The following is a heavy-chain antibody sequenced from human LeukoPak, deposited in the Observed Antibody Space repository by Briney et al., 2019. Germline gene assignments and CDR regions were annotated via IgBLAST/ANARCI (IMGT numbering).Heavy chain of an antibody. J-gene: IGHJ4*02. CDR3: AKAVSGSYSFDY. V-gene: IGHV3-23*01. CDR1: GFTFSSYA. CDR2: ISGSGGST. D-gene: IGHD1-26*01. Sequence: PGGSLRFSCAASGFTFSSYAMSWVRQAPGKGLEWVSGISGSGGSTYYEDSVKGRFTSSRDDSKNTLYLQMNSLRGEDTAVYYCAKAVSGSYSFDYWGQGTLVTVSS.